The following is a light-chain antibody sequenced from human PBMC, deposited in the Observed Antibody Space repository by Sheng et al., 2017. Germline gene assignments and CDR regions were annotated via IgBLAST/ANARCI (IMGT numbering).Light chain of an antibody. CDR3: QQYYNWPATWT. J-gene: IGKJ1*01. CDR1: KSVGVD. V-gene: IGKV3-15*01. CDR2: EAS. Sequence: ETVLTQSPGTLSVSPGERATLSCRASKSVGVDLAWYQQRPGQAPSLLMYEASTRATGVPAGSVAGGSGTEFSLTISSLQPEDFAVYYCQQYYNWPATWTFGQGTKVEIK.